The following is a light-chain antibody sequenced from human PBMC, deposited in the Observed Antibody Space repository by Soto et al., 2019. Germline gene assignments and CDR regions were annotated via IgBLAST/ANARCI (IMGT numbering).Light chain of an antibody. CDR2: AAS. CDR3: QQANSFPFT. Sequence: DLQMTQSPSSVSASVGDRVTITWRASQVINNWLAWYQQKPGKAPNLLIYAASTLQTGVPSRFSGSGSGTDFTLTISSLQPEDFATYCQQANSFPFTFGPGTKVDIK. CDR1: QVINNW. V-gene: IGKV1-12*02. J-gene: IGKJ3*01.